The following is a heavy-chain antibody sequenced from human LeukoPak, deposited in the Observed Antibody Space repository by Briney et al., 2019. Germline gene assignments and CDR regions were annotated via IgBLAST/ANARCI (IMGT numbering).Heavy chain of an antibody. V-gene: IGHV1-18*01. Sequence: ASVKVSCKASGYTFTSYGISWVRQAPGQGLEWMGWISAYSGNTNYAQKLQGRVTMTTDTSTSTAYMELRSLRSDDTAVYYCAIQFTDQYYYYYYGMDVWGQGTTVTVSS. CDR1: GYTFTSYG. CDR3: AIQFTDQYYYYYYGMDV. CDR2: ISAYSGNT. J-gene: IGHJ6*02. D-gene: IGHD3-16*01.